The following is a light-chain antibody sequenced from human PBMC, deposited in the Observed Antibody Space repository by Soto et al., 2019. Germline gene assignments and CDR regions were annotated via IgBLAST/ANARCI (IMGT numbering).Light chain of an antibody. CDR2: KAS. V-gene: IGKV1-5*03. Sequence: DIQMTQSPSTLSASVGDRVTITCRASQSVDTCLAWYQQKPGKAPHLLIYKASSLETGVPSRFSGSGSVTDFTLTISSLHPDDFATYYCQQFYSYPCTFGQGTKVEIK. CDR1: QSVDTC. CDR3: QQFYSYPCT. J-gene: IGKJ1*01.